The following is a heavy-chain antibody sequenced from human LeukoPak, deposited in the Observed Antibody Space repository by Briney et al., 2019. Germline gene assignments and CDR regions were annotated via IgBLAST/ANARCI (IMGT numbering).Heavy chain of an antibody. J-gene: IGHJ3*02. CDR1: GYTFTAYY. V-gene: IGHV1-2*06. CDR2: INPNSGGT. Sequence: ASVKVSCKASGYTFTAYYIHWVRQAPGQGLEWMGRINPNSGGTDSTQNFQGGVTMTRDTSMNTAYMEFSSLRSDDTALYYCARDLSGISSATDAFDMWGQGTMVTVSS. D-gene: IGHD1-14*01. CDR3: ARDLSGISSATDAFDM.